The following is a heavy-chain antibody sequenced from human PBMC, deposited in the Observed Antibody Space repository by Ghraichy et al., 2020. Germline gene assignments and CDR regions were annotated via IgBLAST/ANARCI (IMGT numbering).Heavy chain of an antibody. V-gene: IGHV3-48*01. D-gene: IGHD6-19*01. Sequence: GGSLRLSCAASGFTFSIYSMHWVRQAPGKGLEWVSTILSHSRTMYYADSVKGRFTVSRDNAKNSLFLQMNSLGAEDTAVYYCARGEQWPPFFDWWGQGTLVTVSS. CDR3: ARGEQWPPFFDW. J-gene: IGHJ4*01. CDR2: ILSHSRTM. CDR1: GFTFSIYS.